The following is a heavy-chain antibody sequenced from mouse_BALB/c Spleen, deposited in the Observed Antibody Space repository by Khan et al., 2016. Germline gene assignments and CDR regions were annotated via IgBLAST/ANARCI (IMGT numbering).Heavy chain of an antibody. Sequence: QIQLVQSGPELKKPGETVKISCKASGYTFTNYGMNWVKQAPGKGLKWMGWINTYTGEPTYADDFKGRFAFSLETSASTAYLQINNLQNEDTATYFGARSGYYSNSGFAYWGQGTLVTVSA. D-gene: IGHD2-5*01. J-gene: IGHJ3*01. V-gene: IGHV9-3-1*01. CDR2: INTYTGEP. CDR1: GYTFTNYG. CDR3: ARSGYYSNSGFAY.